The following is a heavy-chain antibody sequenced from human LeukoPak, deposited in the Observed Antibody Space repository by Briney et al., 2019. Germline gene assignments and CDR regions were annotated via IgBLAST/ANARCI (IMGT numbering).Heavy chain of an antibody. J-gene: IGHJ4*02. CDR3: ASIWNGDYDRLWEFDY. CDR2: IYYSGST. Sequence: TSETLSLTCTVSGGSISSSSYYWGWIRQPPGKGLEWIGSIYYSGSTYYNPSLKSRVTISVDTSKNQFSLKLSSVTAADTAVYYCASIWNGDYDRLWEFDYWGQGTLVTVSS. V-gene: IGHV4-39*07. D-gene: IGHD4-17*01. CDR1: GGSISSSSYY.